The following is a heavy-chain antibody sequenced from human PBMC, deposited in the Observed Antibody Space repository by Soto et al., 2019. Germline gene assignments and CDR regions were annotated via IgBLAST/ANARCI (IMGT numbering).Heavy chain of an antibody. CDR1: GFSFSLFW. CDR2: INEDGSEK. J-gene: IGHJ4*02. V-gene: IGHV3-7*03. D-gene: IGHD3-16*01. Sequence: EVQLAESGGGLVQPGGSLRLSCAASGFSFSLFWMSWVRQTPGKGVEWVANINEDGSEKFFADSVKGRFTISRDNAKNSLSLQMNSLTADDTAVYYCARTGWPQSSYYFDYWGQGTLVTVSS. CDR3: ARTGWPQSSYYFDY.